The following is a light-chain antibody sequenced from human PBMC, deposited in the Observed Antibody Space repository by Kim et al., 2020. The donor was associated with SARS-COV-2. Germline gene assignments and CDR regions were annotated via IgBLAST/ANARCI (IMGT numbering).Light chain of an antibody. CDR2: WSS. CDR1: QSVLYSANNKNY. V-gene: IGKV4-1*01. Sequence: DIVMTQSPDSLAASLGERATINCKSSQSVLYSANNKNYLAWYQQKPGQPPKLLIYWSSTRESGVPDRFSGSGSVTDFTLTISSLQAEDVAVYYCQQNYSTPWTFGQGTKVDIK. J-gene: IGKJ1*01. CDR3: QQNYSTPWT.